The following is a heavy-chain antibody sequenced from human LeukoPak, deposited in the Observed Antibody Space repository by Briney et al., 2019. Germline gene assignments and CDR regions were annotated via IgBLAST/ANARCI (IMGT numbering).Heavy chain of an antibody. V-gene: IGHV3-23*01. CDR2: IGGLGSST. J-gene: IGHJ4*02. CDR1: GFTFSSHA. Sequence: GGSLRLSCAASGFTFSSHAMAWVRQAPGKGLEWVSAIGGLGSSTYYGDSVKGRFTISRDNSKNTVYLQMVSLRVEDTAVYYCARDPGVVAFHYFDFWGQGTLITVSS. D-gene: IGHD3-3*01. CDR3: ARDPGVVAFHYFDF.